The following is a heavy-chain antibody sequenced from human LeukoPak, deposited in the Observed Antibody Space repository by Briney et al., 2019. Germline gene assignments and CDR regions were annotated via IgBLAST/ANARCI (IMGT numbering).Heavy chain of an antibody. V-gene: IGHV3-15*01. CDR2: IKSKTDGGTT. CDR3: TTTFNPYYYYYGMDV. J-gene: IGHJ6*04. CDR1: GFTFSNAW. Sequence: GGSLRLSCAASGFTFSNAWMSWVRQAPGKGLEWVGRIKSKTDGGTTDYAAPVKGRFTISRDDSKNTLYLQTNSLKTEDTAVYYCTTTFNPYYYYYGMDVWGKGTTVTVSS. D-gene: IGHD1-14*01.